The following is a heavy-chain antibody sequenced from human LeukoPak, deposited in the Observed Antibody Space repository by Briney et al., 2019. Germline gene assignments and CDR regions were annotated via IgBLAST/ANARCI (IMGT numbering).Heavy chain of an antibody. V-gene: IGHV1-18*01. CDR2: ISAYNGNT. D-gene: IGHD3-22*01. CDR3: ARDIGYDSSGYLFDY. J-gene: IGHJ4*02. Sequence: ASVKVSCKASGYTFTSYGISWVRQAPGQGLEWSGWISAYNGNTNYAQKLQGRVTMTTDTSTSTAYMELRSLRSDDTAVYYCARDIGYDSSGYLFDYWGQGTLVTVSS. CDR1: GYTFTSYG.